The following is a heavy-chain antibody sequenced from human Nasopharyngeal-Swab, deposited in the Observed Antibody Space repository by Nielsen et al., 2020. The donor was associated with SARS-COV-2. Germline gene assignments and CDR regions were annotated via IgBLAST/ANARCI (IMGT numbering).Heavy chain of an antibody. D-gene: IGHD6-13*01. CDR3: AKGVAAALPPGMDV. J-gene: IGHJ6*02. Sequence: PGKGLEWVSGISWNSGSIGYADSVEGRFTISRDNAKNSLYLQMNSLRAEDTALYYCAKGVAAALPPGMDVWGQGTTVTVSS. V-gene: IGHV3-9*01. CDR2: ISWNSGSI.